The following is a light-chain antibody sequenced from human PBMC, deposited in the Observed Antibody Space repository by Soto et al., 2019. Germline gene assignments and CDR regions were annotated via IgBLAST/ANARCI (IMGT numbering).Light chain of an antibody. Sequence: ILTIQQPSSLSASVGDRVTITCRASQSISSYLNWYQQKPGIAPKLLIYTTSSLQSGVPSRFSGSGSGAEFTLTISSLQPEDFATYYCQQSYSTPSTFGQGTKV. V-gene: IGKV1-39*01. CDR2: TTS. J-gene: IGKJ1*01. CDR3: QQSYSTPST. CDR1: QSISSY.